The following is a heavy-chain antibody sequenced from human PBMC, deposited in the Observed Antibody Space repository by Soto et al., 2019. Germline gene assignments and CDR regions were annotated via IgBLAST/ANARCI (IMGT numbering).Heavy chain of an antibody. J-gene: IGHJ5*02. V-gene: IGHV1-2*04. CDR2: INPNSGGT. Sequence: KVSCKASGYTFTGYYMHWVRPAPGQGFEWMGWINPNSGGTNYAQKFQGWVTMTRDTSISTAYMELSRLRSDDTAVYYCARGDYDILTGYPRVWFDPWGQGTLGTV. D-gene: IGHD3-9*01. CDR1: GYTFTGYY. CDR3: ARGDYDILTGYPRVWFDP.